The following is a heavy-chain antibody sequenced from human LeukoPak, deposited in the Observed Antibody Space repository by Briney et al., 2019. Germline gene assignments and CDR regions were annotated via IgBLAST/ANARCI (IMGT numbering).Heavy chain of an antibody. V-gene: IGHV3-30*01. CDR3: FAGSAYYYDS. CDR2: ISPDGSNK. D-gene: IGHD3-22*01. CDR1: GFTFTNYA. J-gene: IGHJ5*01. Sequence: GGSLRLSCAASGFTFTNYAMHWVRQAPGKGLEWVAVISPDGSNKYYADSVKGRITISRDNSMNTLFLQMNSLSSEDTAVYSCFAGSAYYYDSWGQGTLVTVSS.